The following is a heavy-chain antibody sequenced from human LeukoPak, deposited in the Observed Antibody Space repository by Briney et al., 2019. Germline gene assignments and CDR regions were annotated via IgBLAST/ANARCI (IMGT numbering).Heavy chain of an antibody. V-gene: IGHV4-59*01. D-gene: IGHD3-22*01. CDR1: GGSISSYY. CDR2: IYYSGST. CDR3: ARVTGYMIEDYFDY. J-gene: IGHJ4*02. Sequence: SETLSLTCTVSGGSISSYYWSWIRQPPGKGLEWTGYIYYSGSTNYKPSLKSRVTISVETSKNQFSLKLRSVTAADTAVYYCARVTGYMIEDYFDYWGQGTLVTVSS.